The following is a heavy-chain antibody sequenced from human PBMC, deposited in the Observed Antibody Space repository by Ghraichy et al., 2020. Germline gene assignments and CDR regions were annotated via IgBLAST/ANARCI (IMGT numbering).Heavy chain of an antibody. D-gene: IGHD4-23*01. Sequence: GESLNIACAAFGFTFSSYAMNWVRQAPGKGLEWVSSISTRSTYKNYAASVKGRFTVSRDNAKNSLFLQMDSLRADDTAVYYCARDVGFDNSAGGLDVWGHGTWVIVSS. V-gene: IGHV3-21*01. CDR3: ARDVGFDNSAGGLDV. J-gene: IGHJ6*02. CDR2: ISTRSTYK. CDR1: GFTFSSYA.